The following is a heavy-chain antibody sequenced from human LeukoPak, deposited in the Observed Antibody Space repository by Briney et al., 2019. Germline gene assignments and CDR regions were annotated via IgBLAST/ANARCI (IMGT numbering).Heavy chain of an antibody. J-gene: IGHJ4*02. CDR1: DGSISSSSYY. V-gene: IGHV4-39*01. D-gene: IGHD1-26*01. CDR3: ARLQWELPDY. CDR2: TYYSGST. Sequence: SETLSLTCTVSDGSISSSSYYWGWIRQPPGKGLEWIGSTYYSGSTYSNPSFKSRVTISVDTSKNQFSLKLSSVIAADTAVYFCARLQWELPDYWGQGTLVIVSS.